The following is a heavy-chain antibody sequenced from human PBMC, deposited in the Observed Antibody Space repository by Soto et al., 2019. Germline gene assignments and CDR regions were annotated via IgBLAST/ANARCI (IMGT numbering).Heavy chain of an antibody. CDR2: ISGSGGST. CDR3: ARYNSDFWSGYHLHFDY. Sequence: EVQLLESGGGLVQPGGSLRLSCAASGFTFSSYAMSWVRQAPGKGLEWVSAISGSGGSTYYADSVKGRFTISRDNSKNTLYLQMNSLSAEDTAVYYCARYNSDFWSGYHLHFDYWGQGTLVTVSS. J-gene: IGHJ4*02. D-gene: IGHD3-3*01. CDR1: GFTFSSYA. V-gene: IGHV3-23*01.